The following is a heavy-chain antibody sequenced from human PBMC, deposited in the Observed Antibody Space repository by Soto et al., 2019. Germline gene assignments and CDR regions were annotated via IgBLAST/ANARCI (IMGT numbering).Heavy chain of an antibody. J-gene: IGHJ5*01. CDR1: GFTFSNAW. CDR3: TARLRYFDWFDY. V-gene: IGHV3-15*01. CDR2: IKSKTDGGTT. D-gene: IGHD3-9*01. Sequence: GSLRLSCAASGFTFSNAWMSWVRQAPGKGLEWVGRIKSKTDGGTTDYAAPVKGRFTISRDDSKNTLYLQMNSLKTEDTAVYYCTARLRYFDWFDYWGQGTLVTVSS.